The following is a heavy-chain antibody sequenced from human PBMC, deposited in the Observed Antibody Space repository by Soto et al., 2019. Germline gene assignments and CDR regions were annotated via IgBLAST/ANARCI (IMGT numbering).Heavy chain of an antibody. J-gene: IGHJ3*02. V-gene: IGHV1-46*04. CDR1: GYAFTTYH. CDR3: ARDEVPDVHYYAFDI. CDR2: IDPSDGTT. D-gene: IGHD2-21*01. Sequence: ASVPGSCKASGYAFTTYHMHLVRQAPGQGLAWMGMIDPSDGTTTYAQKLQGRGTMTRDTATSTVYIELSSLRSEDTAVWYCARDEVPDVHYYAFDIWGQGTMVTVSS.